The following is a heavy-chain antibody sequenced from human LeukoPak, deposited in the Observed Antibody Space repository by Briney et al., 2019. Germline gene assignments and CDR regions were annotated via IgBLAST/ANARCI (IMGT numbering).Heavy chain of an antibody. CDR1: GGTFSSYA. J-gene: IGHJ4*02. CDR3: ARRLVVVAASILEGFDY. D-gene: IGHD2-15*01. Sequence: SVKVSCTASGGTFSSYAISWVRQAPGQGLEWMGGIIPIFGTANYAQKFQGRVTITADESTSTAYMELSSLRSEDTAVYYCARRLVVVAASILEGFDYWGQGTLVTVSS. CDR2: IIPIFGTA. V-gene: IGHV1-69*13.